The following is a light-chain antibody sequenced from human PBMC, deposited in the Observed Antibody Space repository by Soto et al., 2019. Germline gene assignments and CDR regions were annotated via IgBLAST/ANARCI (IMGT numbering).Light chain of an antibody. Sequence: QSALTQPASVSGSPGQSITISCTGTSRDVGGYKYVSWYQQHPGKAPKLIIYEVSNRPSGVSNRFSGSKSGNTASLTISGLQAEDEADYYYTSYRGSSTLVFGGGTKLTVL. CDR2: EVS. CDR3: TSYRGSSTLV. CDR1: SRDVGGYKY. V-gene: IGLV2-14*01. J-gene: IGLJ2*01.